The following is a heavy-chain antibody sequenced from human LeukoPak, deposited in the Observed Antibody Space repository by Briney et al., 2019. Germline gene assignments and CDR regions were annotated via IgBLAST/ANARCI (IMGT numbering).Heavy chain of an antibody. Sequence: TLSLTCTVSGGSISSGSYYWSWIRQPAGKGLEGIVRIYTSGSTNYNPSLKSRVTISVDTSKNQSSLKLSSVTAADTAVYYCARAVIVVVPAAIQPYYYYYYMDVWGKGTTVTVSS. D-gene: IGHD2-2*01. V-gene: IGHV4-61*02. CDR3: ARAVIVVVPAAIQPYYYYYYMDV. CDR1: GGSISSGSYY. J-gene: IGHJ6*03. CDR2: IYTSGST.